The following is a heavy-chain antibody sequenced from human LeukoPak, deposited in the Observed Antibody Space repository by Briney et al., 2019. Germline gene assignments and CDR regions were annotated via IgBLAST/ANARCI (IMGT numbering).Heavy chain of an antibody. Sequence: PSETLSLPCAVYGGSFSGYYWSWIRQPPGKGLEWIGEINHSGSTNYNPSLNRRVTISVDTPKNQFSLTLSSVTAADTAVYYCARGRLGRYYDSSGYYPHYWGQGTLVTVSS. CDR3: ARGRLGRYYDSSGYYPHY. CDR1: GGSFSGYY. J-gene: IGHJ4*02. V-gene: IGHV4-34*01. CDR2: INHSGST. D-gene: IGHD3-22*01.